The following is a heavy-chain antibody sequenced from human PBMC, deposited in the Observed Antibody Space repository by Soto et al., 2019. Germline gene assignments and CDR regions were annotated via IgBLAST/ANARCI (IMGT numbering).Heavy chain of an antibody. D-gene: IGHD6-13*01. CDR1: GGTFSSYA. CDR3: ARVRSSWYGTFDY. CDR2: IIPIFGTA. Sequence: SVKVSCKASGGTFSSYAISWVRQAPGQGLEWMGGIIPIFGTANYAQRFQGRVTITADESTSTAYMELSSLRSEDTAVYYCARVRSSWYGTFDYWGQGTLVTVSS. J-gene: IGHJ4*02. V-gene: IGHV1-69*13.